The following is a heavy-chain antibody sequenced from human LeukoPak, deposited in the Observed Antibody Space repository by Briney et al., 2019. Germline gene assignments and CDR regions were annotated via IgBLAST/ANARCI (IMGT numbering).Heavy chain of an antibody. CDR3: ARDRIAAAGNYYYYGMDV. J-gene: IGHJ6*02. D-gene: IGHD6-13*01. V-gene: IGHV4-61*01. CDR1: GGSVSSDIYY. Sequence: SETLSLTCTVSGGSVSSDIYYWSWIRQPPGEGLEWIGYVYYSGSTYYNPSLKSRVTISVDTSRNQFSLKLSSVTAADTAVYYCARDRIAAAGNYYYYGMDVWGQGTTVTVSS. CDR2: VYYSGST.